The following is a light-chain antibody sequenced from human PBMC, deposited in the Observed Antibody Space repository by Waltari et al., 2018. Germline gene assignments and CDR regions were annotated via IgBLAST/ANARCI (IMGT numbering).Light chain of an antibody. CDR3: QKYASLPAT. J-gene: IGKJ1*01. CDR1: QSVSRS. V-gene: IGKV3-20*01. Sequence: VLTQSPGTLSLSPGEGATLSCRASQSVSRSLAWYQQKPGQAPRLLIYDTSLRATGIPDRFSGSGSGTDFSLTISRLELEDFAMYYCQKYASLPATFGQGTKVEIK. CDR2: DTS.